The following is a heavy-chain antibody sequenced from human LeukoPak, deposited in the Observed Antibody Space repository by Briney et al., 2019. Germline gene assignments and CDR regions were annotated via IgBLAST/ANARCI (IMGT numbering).Heavy chain of an antibody. V-gene: IGHV4-34*01. J-gene: IGHJ3*02. CDR1: GGSFSGYY. CDR3: ARGSKRITMIPRRSGAIDI. D-gene: IGHD3-22*01. CDR2: INHSGST. Sequence: PSETLSLTCAVYGGSFSGYYWSWIRQPPGKGLEWIGEINHSGSTNYNPSLKSRVTISVDTSKNQFSLKLSSVTAADTAVYYCARGSKRITMIPRRSGAIDIWGQGTMVTVSS.